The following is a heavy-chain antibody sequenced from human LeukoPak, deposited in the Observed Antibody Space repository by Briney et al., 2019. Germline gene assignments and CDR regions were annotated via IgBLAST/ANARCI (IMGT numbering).Heavy chain of an antibody. D-gene: IGHD3-16*02. CDR3: ARGRNYDYLWGGYRYDYFGY. Sequence: ASVKVSCKASGYTFTSYGISWVRQAPGQGLAWMGWISAYNGNTNYAQKLKGRVTMTTDTSTSTAYMELRSLRSDNTDVYDCARGRNYDYLWGGYRYDYFGYLGQGAMVSVSS. CDR2: ISAYNGNT. V-gene: IGHV1-18*01. J-gene: IGHJ4*02. CDR1: GYTFTSYG.